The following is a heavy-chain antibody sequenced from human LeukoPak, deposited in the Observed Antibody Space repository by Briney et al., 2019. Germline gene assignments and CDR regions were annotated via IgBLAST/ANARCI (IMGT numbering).Heavy chain of an antibody. D-gene: IGHD3-10*01. Sequence: ASVKVSCKASGYTFTSYGISWVRQAPGQGLEWMGWISAYNGNTNYAQKLQGRVTMTTDTSTSTVYMELSSLRSEDTAVYYCARDSYYGSGSYSVYWGQGTLVTVSS. CDR3: ARDSYYGSGSYSVY. CDR2: ISAYNGNT. CDR1: GYTFTSYG. V-gene: IGHV1-18*01. J-gene: IGHJ4*02.